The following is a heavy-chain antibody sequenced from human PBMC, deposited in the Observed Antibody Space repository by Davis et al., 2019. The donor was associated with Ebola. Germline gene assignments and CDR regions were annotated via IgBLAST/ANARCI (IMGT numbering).Heavy chain of an antibody. Sequence: PGGSLRLSCKGSGYSFTSYWIGWVRQMPGKGLEWMGIIYPDDSDTRYSPSFQGHVTISADKSISTAYLQWSSLKASDTAMYYCARLVYYDSSGYYYPYYFDYWGQGTLVTVSS. V-gene: IGHV5-51*01. J-gene: IGHJ4*02. CDR2: IYPDDSDT. CDR3: ARLVYYDSSGYYYPYYFDY. D-gene: IGHD3-22*01. CDR1: GYSFTSYW.